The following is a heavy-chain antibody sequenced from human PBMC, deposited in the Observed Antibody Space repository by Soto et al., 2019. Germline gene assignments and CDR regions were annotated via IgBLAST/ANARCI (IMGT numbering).Heavy chain of an antibody. Sequence: VKVSCKASGYTFISYAMYWVRQAPGQGLEWMGIISPRDGSTTYALSFQGRVTMTRDTSTRTVYMELSNLRSEDTAVYFCARGGGTLDYWGQGTLVTVSS. J-gene: IGHJ4*02. CDR3: ARGGGTLDY. CDR1: GYTFISYA. V-gene: IGHV1-46*01. CDR2: ISPRDGST.